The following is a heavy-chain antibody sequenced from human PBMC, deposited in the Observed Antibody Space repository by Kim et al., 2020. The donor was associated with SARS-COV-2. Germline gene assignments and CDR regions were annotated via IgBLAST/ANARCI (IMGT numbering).Heavy chain of an antibody. J-gene: IGHJ4*02. D-gene: IGHD3-3*01. V-gene: IGHV4-31*02. Sequence: PKRRVTISVDTSKNQFSLKLDSVTAADTAVYYCARGLTIFGVAELDYFDYWGQGTLVTVSA. CDR3: ARGLTIFGVAELDYFDY.